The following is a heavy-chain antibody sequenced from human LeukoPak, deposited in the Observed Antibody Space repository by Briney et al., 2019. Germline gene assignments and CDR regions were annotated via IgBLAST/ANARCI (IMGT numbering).Heavy chain of an antibody. CDR1: GFTFSSYS. Sequence: GGSLRLSCAASGFTFSSYSMNWVRQAPGKGLEWVSSISRSSSYIYYADSVKGRFTISRDNAKNSLYLQMNSLRAEDTAVYYCARESSSGWYYGNDYWGQGTLVTVSS. D-gene: IGHD6-19*01. CDR3: ARESSSGWYYGNDY. CDR2: ISRSSSYI. V-gene: IGHV3-21*01. J-gene: IGHJ4*02.